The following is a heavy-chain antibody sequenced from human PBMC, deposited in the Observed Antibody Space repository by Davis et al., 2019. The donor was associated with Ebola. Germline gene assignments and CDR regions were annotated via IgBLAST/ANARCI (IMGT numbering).Heavy chain of an antibody. CDR1: GGSFRGYY. CDR2: INHSGST. V-gene: IGHV4-34*01. Sequence: SETLSLTCAVYGGSFRGYYWSWIRQPPGKGLEWIGEINHSGSTNYNPSLKSRVTISVDMSKNQFSLKVSSVTAADTAVYYCARGGRFYGMDVWGKGTTVTVSS. CDR3: ARGGRFYGMDV. J-gene: IGHJ6*04. D-gene: IGHD3-16*01.